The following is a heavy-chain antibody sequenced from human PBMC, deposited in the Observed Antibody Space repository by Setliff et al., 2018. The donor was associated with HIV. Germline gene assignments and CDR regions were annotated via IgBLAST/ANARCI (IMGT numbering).Heavy chain of an antibody. V-gene: IGHV1-8*01. CDR2: MNPNSGNT. D-gene: IGHD3-10*01. CDR3: ALSRVRGVIGYYYGMDV. CDR1: GSTFSTYD. Sequence: ASVKVSCKPSGSTFSTYDINWVRQATGQGLEWMGWMNPNSGNTGYAQKFQGRVTMTRNTSTSTAYMELSSLRSEDTAVYYCALSRVRGVIGYYYGMDVWGQGTTVTVSS. J-gene: IGHJ6*02.